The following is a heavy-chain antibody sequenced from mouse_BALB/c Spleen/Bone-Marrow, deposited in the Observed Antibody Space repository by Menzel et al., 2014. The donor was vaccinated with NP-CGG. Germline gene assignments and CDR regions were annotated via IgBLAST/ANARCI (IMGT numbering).Heavy chain of an antibody. V-gene: IGHV1-82*01. J-gene: IGHJ2*01. CDR3: ARDYYGSSFDY. D-gene: IGHD1-1*01. Sequence: VQLQQSGPELVKPGASVKISCKASGYAFSSSWMNWVKQRPGQGLEWIGRIYPGDGDTNYNGKFKGKATLTADKSSSTAYMQFSSLTSVDSAVYFCARDYYGSSFDYWGQGTTLTVSS. CDR2: IYPGDGDT. CDR1: GYAFSSSW.